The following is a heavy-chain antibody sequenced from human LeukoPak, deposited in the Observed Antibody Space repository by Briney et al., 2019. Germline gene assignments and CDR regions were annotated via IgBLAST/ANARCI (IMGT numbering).Heavy chain of an antibody. Sequence: SETLSLTCTVSGGSISGSNYYWGWIRQSPGKGLEWLGNIYYSGSTYYNPSLKSRVTISVDTSKNQFSLKLSSVTAADTAVYYCATPISGWWYFDLWAVAPWSLSPQ. CDR2: IYYSGST. CDR1: GGSISGSNYY. J-gene: IGHJ2*01. D-gene: IGHD6-19*01. CDR3: ATPISGWWYFDL. V-gene: IGHV4-39*01.